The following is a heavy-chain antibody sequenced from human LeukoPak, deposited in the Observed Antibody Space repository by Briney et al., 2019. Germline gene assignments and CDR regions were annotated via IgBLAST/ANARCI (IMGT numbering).Heavy chain of an antibody. J-gene: IGHJ3*02. CDR2: IYYSGST. D-gene: IGHD2-15*01. V-gene: IGHV4-59*01. Sequence: KPSETLSLTCTVSGGSISSYYWSWIRQPPGKGLEWIGYIYYSGSTNYNPSLKSQVTISVDTSKNQFSLKLSSVTAADTAVYYCARGRVARGAFDIWGQGTMVTVSS. CDR1: GGSISSYY. CDR3: ARGRVARGAFDI.